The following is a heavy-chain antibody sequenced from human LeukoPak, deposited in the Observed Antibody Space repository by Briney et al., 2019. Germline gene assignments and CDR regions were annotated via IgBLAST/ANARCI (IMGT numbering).Heavy chain of an antibody. J-gene: IGHJ4*02. V-gene: IGHV1-18*01. CDR2: ISPYNGNT. CDR1: GYDFTSVG. Sequence: ASEKVSCKASGYDFTSVGITWVRQAPGQRLEWMGWISPYNGNTRYVQKLQGRVTMTTDTSTSTAYMELRSLRFDATAVYYCARAGSGSGWYFDYWGQGTLVTVSS. D-gene: IGHD6-19*01. CDR3: ARAGSGSGWYFDY.